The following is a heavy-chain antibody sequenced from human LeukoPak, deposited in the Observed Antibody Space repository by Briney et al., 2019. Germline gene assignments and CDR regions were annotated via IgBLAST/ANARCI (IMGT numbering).Heavy chain of an antibody. J-gene: IGHJ4*02. V-gene: IGHV3-23*01. Sequence: GGSLRLSCAASGFTFSSYAMSWVRQAPGKGLEWVSAISGSGGSTYYADSVKGRFTISRDNPKNTLYLQMNSLRAEDTAVYYCAREIVPYYDSSGYDYWGQGTLVTVSS. CDR1: GFTFSSYA. CDR3: AREIVPYYDSSGYDY. CDR2: ISGSGGST. D-gene: IGHD3-22*01.